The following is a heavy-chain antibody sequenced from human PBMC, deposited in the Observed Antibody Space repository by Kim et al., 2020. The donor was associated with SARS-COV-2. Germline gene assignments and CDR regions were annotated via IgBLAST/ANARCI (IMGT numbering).Heavy chain of an antibody. CDR2: VSYSGNT. J-gene: IGHJ5*02. CDR3: ARHECSRGWYDP. Sequence: SETLSLTCTVSGGSISTYFWSWIRQPPRKGLEWIGFVSYSGNTNYNPSLNGRVTISLDTANNQFSLALTSVTAAATAAYYCARHECSRGWYDPWGQG. D-gene: IGHD3-10*01. CDR1: GGSISTYF. V-gene: IGHV4-59*08.